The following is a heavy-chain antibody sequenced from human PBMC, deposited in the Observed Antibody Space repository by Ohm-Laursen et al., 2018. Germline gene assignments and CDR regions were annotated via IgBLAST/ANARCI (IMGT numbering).Heavy chain of an antibody. CDR3: AKCFGSSWVYFDY. D-gene: IGHD6-6*01. J-gene: IGHJ4*02. CDR2: ISGSDGST. V-gene: IGHV3-23*01. CDR1: GFTFSNYW. Sequence: SLRLSCAASGFTFSNYWMSWVRQAPGRGLEWVSAISGSDGSTYYADSVKGRFTISRDNSKNTLYLQMNSLRAEDTAAYYCAKCFGSSWVYFDYWGQGTLVTVSS.